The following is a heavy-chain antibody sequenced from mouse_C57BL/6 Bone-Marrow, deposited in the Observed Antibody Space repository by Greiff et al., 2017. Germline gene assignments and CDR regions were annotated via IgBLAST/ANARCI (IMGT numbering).Heavy chain of an antibody. CDR2: ISSGGSYT. V-gene: IGHV5-6*02. D-gene: IGHD2-3*01. CDR1: GFTFSSYG. J-gene: IGHJ2*01. CDR3: ARRRWQDY. Sequence: EVKLMESGGDLVKPGGSLKLSCAASGFTFSSYGMSWVRQTPDKRLEWVATISSGGSYTYYPDSVKGRFTISRDNAKNTLYLQMSSLKSEDTAMYYCARRRWQDYWGQGTTLTVSS.